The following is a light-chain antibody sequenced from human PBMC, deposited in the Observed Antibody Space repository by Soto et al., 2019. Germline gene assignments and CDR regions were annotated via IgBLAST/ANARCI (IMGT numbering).Light chain of an antibody. V-gene: IGLV2-14*03. Sequence: QSALTQPASVSVSPGQSITLSCTGTSSDVGSSNYVSWYQQLPGKAPKLIIFDVNNRPSGVSDRFSGSKSDNTASLTISGLQAEDEADYYCSSYTTLTTVIFGGGTKVTVL. CDR1: SSDVGSSNY. CDR3: SSYTTLTTVI. CDR2: DVN. J-gene: IGLJ2*01.